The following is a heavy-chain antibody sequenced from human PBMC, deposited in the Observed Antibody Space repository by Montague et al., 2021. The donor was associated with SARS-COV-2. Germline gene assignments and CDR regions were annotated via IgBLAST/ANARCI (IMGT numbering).Heavy chain of an antibody. V-gene: IGHV3-7*01. D-gene: IGHD2-2*02. J-gene: IGHJ6*02. Sequence: SLRLSCAASGFTFSSYWMSWVRQAPGKGLEWVANIKQDGSEKYYVDSVKGRFTISRDNAKNSLYLQMNSLRTEDTAVYYCARDSGQPLLYGSPYYYYGMDVWAKGPRSPSP. CDR1: GFTFSSYW. CDR3: ARDSGQPLLYGSPYYYYGMDV. CDR2: IKQDGSEK.